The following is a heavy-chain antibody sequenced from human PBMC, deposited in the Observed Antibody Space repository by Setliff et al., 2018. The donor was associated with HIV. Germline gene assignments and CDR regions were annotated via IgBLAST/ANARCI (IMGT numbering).Heavy chain of an antibody. CDR3: ARLSYHYSHSSPYPDVFNI. D-gene: IGHD3-22*01. J-gene: IGHJ3*02. V-gene: IGHV4-4*09. CDR1: GGSISSYY. Sequence: SETLSLTCTVSGGSISSYYWSWIRQPAGKGLEWIGYIYTSGSTNYNPSLKSRVTISVDTSKNQFSLRLNALTAADTAVYYCARLSYHYSHSSPYPDVFNIWGQGTMVTVSS. CDR2: IYTSGST.